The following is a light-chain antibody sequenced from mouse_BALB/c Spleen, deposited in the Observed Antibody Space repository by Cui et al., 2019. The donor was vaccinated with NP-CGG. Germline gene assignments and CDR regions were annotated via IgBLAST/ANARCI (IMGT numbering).Light chain of an antibody. CDR3: ALWYSNHWV. Sequence: QAVVTQESALTTSPGETVTIMCRSSTGAVTTSNYANWVQEKPDHLFTGLIGGTKNRAPGVPARFSGSLIGDKAALTITGAQTEDEAIYFCALWYSNHWVFGGGTKLTVL. CDR1: TGAVTTSNY. V-gene: IGLV1*01. J-gene: IGLJ1*01. CDR2: GTK.